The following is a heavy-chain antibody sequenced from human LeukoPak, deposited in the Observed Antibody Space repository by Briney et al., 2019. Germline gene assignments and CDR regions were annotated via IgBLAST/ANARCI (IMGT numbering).Heavy chain of an antibody. D-gene: IGHD1-26*01. J-gene: IGHJ3*02. CDR3: ARQDSATYLSPLFI. CDR1: GGSISSYY. V-gene: IGHV4-59*08. CDR2: IYYTGST. Sequence: PSETLSLTCIVSGGSISSYYWSWIRQPPGKGLEWIGYIYYTGSTNYNPSLKSRVTISVDTSKNQLSLKLRSVTAADTAVYYCARQDSATYLSPLFISGQGAVVTVCS.